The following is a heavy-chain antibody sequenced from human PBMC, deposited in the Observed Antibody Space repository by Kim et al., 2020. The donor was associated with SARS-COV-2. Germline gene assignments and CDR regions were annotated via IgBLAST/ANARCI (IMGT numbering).Heavy chain of an antibody. V-gene: IGHV3-15*01. CDR3: TTEYCSGGSCYASDYYYYGMDV. Sequence: GGSLRLSCAASGFTFSNAWMSWVRQAPGKGLEWVGRIKSKTDGGTTDYAAPVKGRFTISRDDSKNTLYLQINSLKTEDTAVYYCTTEYCSGGSCYASDYYYYGMDVWGQGTTVTVSS. J-gene: IGHJ6*02. CDR2: IKSKTDGGTT. D-gene: IGHD2-15*01. CDR1: GFTFSNAW.